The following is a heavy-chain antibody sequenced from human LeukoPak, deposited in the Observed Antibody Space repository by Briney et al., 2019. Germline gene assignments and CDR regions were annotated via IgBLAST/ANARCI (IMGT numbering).Heavy chain of an antibody. CDR3: AGLGGPGAMGELFQH. J-gene: IGHJ1*01. CDR2: VYHSGST. Sequence: SETLSLTCAVSGGSINTNNWWSWVRQPPGKGLEWIGDVYHSGSTNYNPSLKSRVTILVDKSKNHFSLKLSSVTAADTAVYYCAGLGGPGAMGELFQHWGQGTLVNVSS. CDR1: GGSINTNNW. V-gene: IGHV4-4*02. D-gene: IGHD3-16*01.